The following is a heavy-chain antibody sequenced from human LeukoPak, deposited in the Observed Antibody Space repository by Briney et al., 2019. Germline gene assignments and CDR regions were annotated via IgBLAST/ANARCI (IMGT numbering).Heavy chain of an antibody. J-gene: IGHJ4*02. CDR3: ARDRGYSYRYDFDY. D-gene: IGHD5-18*01. CDR2: IYYSGST. Sequence: SETLSLTCTVSGGSISSYYWSWIRQPPGKGLEWIGYIYYSGSTNYNPSLKSRVTISVDTSKNQFSLKLSSVTAADTAVYYCARDRGYSYRYDFDYWGQGTLVTVSS. CDR1: GGSISSYY. V-gene: IGHV4-59*01.